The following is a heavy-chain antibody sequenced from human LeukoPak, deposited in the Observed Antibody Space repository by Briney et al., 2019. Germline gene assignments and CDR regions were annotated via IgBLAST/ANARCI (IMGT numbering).Heavy chain of an antibody. CDR2: IYTSGST. CDR3: ARGDYDFWSGYLDY. Sequence: SETLSLTCTVSGGSISSSSYYWGWIRQPAGKGLEWIGRIYTSGSTNYNPSLKSRVTISVDTSKNQFSLKLSSVTAADTAVYYCARGDYDFWSGYLDYWGQGTLVTVSS. D-gene: IGHD3-3*01. CDR1: GGSISSSSYY. J-gene: IGHJ4*02. V-gene: IGHV4-61*02.